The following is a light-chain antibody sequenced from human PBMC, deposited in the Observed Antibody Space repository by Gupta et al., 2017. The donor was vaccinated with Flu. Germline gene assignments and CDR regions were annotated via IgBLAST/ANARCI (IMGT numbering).Light chain of an antibody. Sequence: NFMLTQPHSVSESPGKTVTISCTRTSGSIASNYVQWYQQRPGRAPTTVIDDKNQRRSGVPARCSGSVDTSSASASLTISGLKTEDEAYSYCQYYDFTKHGVFGGGTKLTVL. V-gene: IGLV6-57*03. CDR1: SGSIASNY. CDR3: QYYDFTKHGV. CDR2: DKN. J-gene: IGLJ3*02.